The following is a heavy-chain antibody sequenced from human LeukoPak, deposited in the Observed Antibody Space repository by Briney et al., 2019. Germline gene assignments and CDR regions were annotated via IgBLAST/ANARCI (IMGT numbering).Heavy chain of an antibody. Sequence: GASVKVSCKASGYTFTDYYIRWVRQAPGHGLEWMGWVNPHSGGTNFAQGFRGKVTMTRDTSISTAYMELSRLRSDDTAVYYCARDNDSRDPPHFDYWGQGTLVTVSS. CDR2: VNPHSGGT. D-gene: IGHD3-16*01. V-gene: IGHV1-2*02. CDR1: GYTFTDYY. CDR3: ARDNDSRDPPHFDY. J-gene: IGHJ4*02.